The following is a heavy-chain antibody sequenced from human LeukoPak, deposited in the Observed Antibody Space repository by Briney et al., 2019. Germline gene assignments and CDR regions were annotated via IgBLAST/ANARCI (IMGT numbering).Heavy chain of an antibody. J-gene: IGHJ4*02. CDR1: GGSISSGGYY. D-gene: IGHD6-13*01. Sequence: SETLSLTCTVSGGSISSGGYYWSWFPQNPGKGLEWIGYIYYSGSTYYNPSLKSRVTISVDTSKNQFSLKLSSVTAADTAVYYCARGMAAAGVDYWGQGTLVTVSS. CDR2: IYYSGST. V-gene: IGHV4-31*03. CDR3: ARGMAAAGVDY.